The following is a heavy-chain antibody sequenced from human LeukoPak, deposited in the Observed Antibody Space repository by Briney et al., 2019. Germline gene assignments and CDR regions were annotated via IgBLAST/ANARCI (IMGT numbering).Heavy chain of an antibody. Sequence: SETLSLTFTVSGGSISSYYWSWIRQPPGKGLEWIGEIYHSGSTNYNPSLKSRVTISVDKSKNQFSLKLSSVTAADTAVYYCAREGYSSPYWGQGTLVTVSS. V-gene: IGHV4-59*12. CDR2: IYHSGST. CDR1: GGSISSYY. J-gene: IGHJ4*02. D-gene: IGHD6-13*01. CDR3: AREGYSSPY.